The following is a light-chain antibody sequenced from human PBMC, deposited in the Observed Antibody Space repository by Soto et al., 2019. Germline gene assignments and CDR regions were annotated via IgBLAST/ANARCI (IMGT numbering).Light chain of an antibody. V-gene: IGKV3-11*01. CDR2: DAS. J-gene: IGKJ4*01. Sequence: EIVLTQSPATLSLSPGETATLSCRASQSVSSSLAWYQQKPGQTPRLLIYDASNRATGIPARFSGSGSGTDLTLTVSSLEPEDFAVSYCQQRSSWPLTFGGGTKVEIK. CDR1: QSVSSS. CDR3: QQRSSWPLT.